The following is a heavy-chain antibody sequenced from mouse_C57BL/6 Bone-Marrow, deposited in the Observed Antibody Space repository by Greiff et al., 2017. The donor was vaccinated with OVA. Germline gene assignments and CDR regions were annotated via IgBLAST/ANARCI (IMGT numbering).Heavy chain of an antibody. V-gene: IGHV1-55*01. CDR1: GYTFTSYW. CDR3: ARSLDYYAMDY. CDR2: IYPGSGST. J-gene: IGHJ4*01. Sequence: VKLQQPGAELVKPGASVKMSCKASGYTFTSYWITWVKQRPGQGLEWIGDIYPGSGSTNYNEKFKSKATLTVDTSSSTAYMQLSSLTSEDSAVYYCARSLDYYAMDYWGQGTSVTVSS.